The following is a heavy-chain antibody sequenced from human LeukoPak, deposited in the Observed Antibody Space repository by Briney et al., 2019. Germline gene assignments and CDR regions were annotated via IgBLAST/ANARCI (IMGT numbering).Heavy chain of an antibody. CDR1: GFSFSSYS. Sequence: GGSLRLSCAASGFSFSSYSMHWVRQAPGKGLEWVAIISYDGSNKDYADSVKGRFTISRDNSKNTLFLQMNGLRAEDTAVYYCASGYCSSTTCAIDYWGQGTLVTVSS. J-gene: IGHJ4*02. CDR2: ISYDGSNK. CDR3: ASGYCSSTTCAIDY. V-gene: IGHV3-30-3*01. D-gene: IGHD2-2*01.